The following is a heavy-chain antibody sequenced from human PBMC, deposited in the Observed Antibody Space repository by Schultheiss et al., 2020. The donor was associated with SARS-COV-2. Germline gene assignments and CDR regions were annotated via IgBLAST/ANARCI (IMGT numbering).Heavy chain of an antibody. CDR2: IWYDGSNK. CDR3: ARDVAEYDFWSGYYYNYYYGMDV. CDR1: GFTFSSYG. J-gene: IGHJ6*02. V-gene: IGHV3-33*01. Sequence: AGSLRLSCAASGFTFSSYGMHWVRQAPGKGLEWVAVIWYDGSNKYYADSVKGRFTISRDNSKNTLYLQMNSLRAEDTAVYYCARDVAEYDFWSGYYYNYYYGMDVWGQGTTVTVSS. D-gene: IGHD3-3*01.